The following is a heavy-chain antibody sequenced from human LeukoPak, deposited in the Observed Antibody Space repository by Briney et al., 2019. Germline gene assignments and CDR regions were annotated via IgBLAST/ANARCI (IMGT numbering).Heavy chain of an antibody. D-gene: IGHD2/OR15-2a*01. Sequence: SETLSLTCTVSGGSFGNYYWSWIRQPPGKGLEWIGYIYDSGTTNYNPSLKSRVTISVDTSKNQFSLKLSSVTAADTAVYYCARDFSAAFDIWGQGTKVTVSS. CDR1: GGSFGNYY. CDR3: ARDFSAAFDI. J-gene: IGHJ3*02. CDR2: IYDSGTT. V-gene: IGHV4-59*01.